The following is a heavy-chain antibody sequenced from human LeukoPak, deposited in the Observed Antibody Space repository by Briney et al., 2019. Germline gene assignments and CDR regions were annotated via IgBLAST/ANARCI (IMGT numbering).Heavy chain of an antibody. CDR1: GFTFSSYA. Sequence: PGGSLRLSCAASGFTFSSYAMSWVRQAPGKGLEWVSAISGSGGSTYYADSVKGRFTISRDNSKNTLYLQMNSLRAEDTAVYYCAKDSLYYDFWSGYYYYWGQGTLVTVSS. D-gene: IGHD3-3*01. J-gene: IGHJ4*02. V-gene: IGHV3-23*01. CDR3: AKDSLYYDFWSGYYYY. CDR2: ISGSGGST.